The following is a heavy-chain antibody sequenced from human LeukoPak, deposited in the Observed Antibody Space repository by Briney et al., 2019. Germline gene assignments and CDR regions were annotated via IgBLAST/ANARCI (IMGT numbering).Heavy chain of an antibody. Sequence: GGSLRLSCAASGFTFSSYAMSWVRQAPGKGLEWVSAVSGSGGSTYYADSVKGRFTISRDNSKNTLYLQMNGLRAEDTAVYYCAKDLKGYDFWSGYSIDYWGQGTLVTVSS. CDR3: AKDLKGYDFWSGYSIDY. CDR2: VSGSGGST. V-gene: IGHV3-23*01. D-gene: IGHD3-3*01. J-gene: IGHJ4*02. CDR1: GFTFSSYA.